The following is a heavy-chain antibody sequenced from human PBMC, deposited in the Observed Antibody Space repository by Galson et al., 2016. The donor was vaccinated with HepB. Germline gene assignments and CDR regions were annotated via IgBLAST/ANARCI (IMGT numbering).Heavy chain of an antibody. CDR1: GFTFDDYA. Sequence: SLRLSCAASGFTFDDYAMHWVRQAPGKGLEWVSGISWNSGSIGYADSVKGRFTISRDNAKNSLYLQMNSLRSEDTAFYYCAKARGGGLAAAGFDYWGQGTLVTVSS. D-gene: IGHD6-13*01. J-gene: IGHJ4*02. CDR3: AKARGGGLAAAGFDY. CDR2: ISWNSGSI. V-gene: IGHV3-9*01.